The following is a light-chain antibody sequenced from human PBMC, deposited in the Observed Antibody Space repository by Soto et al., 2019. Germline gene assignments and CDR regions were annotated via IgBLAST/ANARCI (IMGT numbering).Light chain of an antibody. Sequence: EIVMTQSPATMSVSPGERATLSCRASQSVSSNLAWYQQKPGQAPRLLIYGASTRATGIPARFSGSGSGTEFTLIISSLQSEDFAVYDCQQYNNWPQTFGQGTKVEIK. CDR2: GAS. CDR1: QSVSSN. V-gene: IGKV3-15*01. J-gene: IGKJ1*01. CDR3: QQYNNWPQT.